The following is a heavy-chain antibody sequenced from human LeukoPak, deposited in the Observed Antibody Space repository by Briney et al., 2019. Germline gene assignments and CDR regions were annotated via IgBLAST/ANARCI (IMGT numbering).Heavy chain of an antibody. D-gene: IGHD3-10*01. V-gene: IGHV4-31*03. CDR3: ARAYGSGTHFDY. CDR1: GGSISSGGYY. Sequence: SETLSLTCTVSGGSISSGGYYWSWIRQYPGKGLEWIGYIYYSGSTYYNPSLKSRVTISVDTSKNQFSLKLSSVTAADTAVYYCARAYGSGTHFDYWGQGTLVTVSS. J-gene: IGHJ4*02. CDR2: IYYSGST.